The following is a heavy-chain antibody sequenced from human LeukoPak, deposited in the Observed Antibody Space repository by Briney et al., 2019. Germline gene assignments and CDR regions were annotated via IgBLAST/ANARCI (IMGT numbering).Heavy chain of an antibody. CDR1: GFTFSSYG. J-gene: IGHJ4*02. CDR2: IWYDGSNK. CDR3: ASELKWDHNY. Sequence: GGSLRLSCAASGFTFSSYGMHWVRQAPGKGLEWVAVIWYDGSNKYYADSVKGRFTISRDNSKNTLDLQMNSLRAEDTAVYYCASELKWDHNYWGQGTLVTVSS. V-gene: IGHV3-33*01. D-gene: IGHD1-26*01.